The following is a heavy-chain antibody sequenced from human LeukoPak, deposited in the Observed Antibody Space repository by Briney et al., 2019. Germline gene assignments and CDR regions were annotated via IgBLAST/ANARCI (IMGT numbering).Heavy chain of an antibody. Sequence: PSETLSLTCTVSGGSISSYYWSWIRQPPGKGLEWIGYIYYSGSTNYNPSLKSRVTISVDTSKNQFSLKLSSVTAADTAVYYCARDQDYYGSGSYYVGWFDPWGQGTLVTVSS. CDR2: IYYSGST. V-gene: IGHV4-59*01. CDR1: GGSISSYY. J-gene: IGHJ5*02. D-gene: IGHD3-10*01. CDR3: ARDQDYYGSGSYYVGWFDP.